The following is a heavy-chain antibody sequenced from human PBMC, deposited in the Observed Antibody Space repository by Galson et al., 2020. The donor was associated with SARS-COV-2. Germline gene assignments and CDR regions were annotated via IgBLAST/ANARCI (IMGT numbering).Heavy chain of an antibody. CDR2: ISAGSGFI. CDR3: AKALIGVSSNDAFDV. J-gene: IGHJ3*01. V-gene: IGHV3-21*01. CDR1: GFTFSSYT. D-gene: IGHD4-4*01. Sequence: GGSLRLSCAASGFTFSSYTMNWVRQVPGKGLEWVSSISAGSGFIYYADSLRGRFTISRDNAKNSLYLEMNSLRAEDTGVYFCAKALIGVSSNDAFDVWGQGTVVTVSS.